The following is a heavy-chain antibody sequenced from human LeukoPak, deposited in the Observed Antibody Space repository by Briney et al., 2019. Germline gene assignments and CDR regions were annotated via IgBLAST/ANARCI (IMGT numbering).Heavy chain of an antibody. CDR1: GGSISSGGYY. CDR3: ARDNRQLGYCSSTSCYYFDY. D-gene: IGHD2-2*01. CDR2: IYYSGST. Sequence: PSETLSLTCTVSGGSISSGGYYWSWIRQHPGKGLEWTGYIYYSGSTYYNPSLKSRVTISVDTSKNQFSLKLSSVTAADTAVYYCARDNRQLGYCSSTSCYYFDYWGQGTLVTVFS. V-gene: IGHV4-31*03. J-gene: IGHJ4*02.